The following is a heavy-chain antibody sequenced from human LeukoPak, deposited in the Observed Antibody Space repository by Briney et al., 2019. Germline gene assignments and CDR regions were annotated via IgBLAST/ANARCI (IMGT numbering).Heavy chain of an antibody. V-gene: IGHV3-23*01. CDR3: AKDPSEFFDY. CDR1: GLTFSSYA. D-gene: IGHD3-10*01. J-gene: IGHJ4*03. Sequence: GGSLRLSCAASGLTFSSYAMSWVRRAPGKGLEWVSAISGSGGSTYYADSVKGRFTISRDNSKNTLYLQMNSLRAEDTAVYYCAKDPSEFFDYWGQGTVVTVSS. CDR2: ISGSGGST.